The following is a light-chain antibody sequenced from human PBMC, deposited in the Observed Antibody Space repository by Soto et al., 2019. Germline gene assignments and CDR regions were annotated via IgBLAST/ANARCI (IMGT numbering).Light chain of an antibody. J-gene: IGKJ1*01. CDR2: DAS. CDR1: QGISSW. Sequence: DIQMTQSPSTLSASVGDRVTITCRASQGISSWLAWYQQKPGKAPKLLIYDASTWQSGVPSRFIGSGSGTEFTLTITSLQPDDFATYYCQHYNTYSPGTFGQGTKVDIK. CDR3: QHYNTYSPGT. V-gene: IGKV1-5*01.